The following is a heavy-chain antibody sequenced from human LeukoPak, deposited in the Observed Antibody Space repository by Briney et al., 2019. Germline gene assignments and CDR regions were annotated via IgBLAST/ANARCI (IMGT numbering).Heavy chain of an antibody. CDR1: GGSISSSSYY. J-gene: IGHJ4*02. CDR3: ARGRQQLADY. D-gene: IGHD6-13*01. CDR2: IYYSGST. Sequence: KPSETLSLTCTVSGGSISSSSYYWGWIRQPPGKGLEWIGSIYYSGSTYYNPSLKSRVTISVDTSKNQFSLKLSSVTAADTAVYYCARGRQQLADYWGQGTLVTVSS. V-gene: IGHV4-39*01.